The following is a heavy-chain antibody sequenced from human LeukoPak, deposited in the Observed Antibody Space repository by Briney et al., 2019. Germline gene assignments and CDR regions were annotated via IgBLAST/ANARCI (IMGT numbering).Heavy chain of an antibody. D-gene: IGHD2-21*01. V-gene: IGHV4-59*01. CDR3: ARENEESKVGYCGGDCPTDAFDI. CDR2: IYYSGST. CDR1: GGSISSYY. Sequence: SETLSLTCTVSGGSISSYYWSWIRQPPGKGLEWIGYIYYSGSTNYNPSLKSRVTISVDTSKNQFSLKLSSVTAADTAVYYCARENEESKVGYCGGDCPTDAFDIWGQGTMVTVSS. J-gene: IGHJ3*02.